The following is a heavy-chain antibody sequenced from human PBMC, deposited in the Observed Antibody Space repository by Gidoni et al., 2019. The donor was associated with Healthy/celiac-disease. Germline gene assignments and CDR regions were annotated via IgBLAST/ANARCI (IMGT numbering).Heavy chain of an antibody. V-gene: IGHV4-34*01. CDR3: ARVRLSNYDFWSGYYYYGMDV. CDR1: GGSFSGYY. J-gene: IGHJ6*02. CDR2: INHSGST. Sequence: QVQLQQWGAGLLKPSETLSLTCAVYGGSFSGYYWRWIRQPPGKGLEWIGEINHSGSTNYNPSLKSRVTISVDTSKNQFSLKLSSVTAADTAVYYCARVRLSNYDFWSGYYYYGMDVWGQGTTVTVSS. D-gene: IGHD3-3*01.